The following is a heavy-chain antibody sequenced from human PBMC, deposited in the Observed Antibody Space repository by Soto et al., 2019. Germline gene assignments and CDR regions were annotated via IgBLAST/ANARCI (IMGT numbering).Heavy chain of an antibody. Sequence: GGSLRLSCAASGFTVSSSYMSWVRQAPGKGLEWVSTIYSDGSTYYADSVKDRFSFSRHNSMNTLYLQMNSLRAEDTAVYYCARDRECSGWHCYAYWGQGTLVTVSS. CDR1: GFTVSSSY. V-gene: IGHV3-66*01. D-gene: IGHD6-19*01. CDR2: IYSDGST. CDR3: ARDRECSGWHCYAY. J-gene: IGHJ4*02.